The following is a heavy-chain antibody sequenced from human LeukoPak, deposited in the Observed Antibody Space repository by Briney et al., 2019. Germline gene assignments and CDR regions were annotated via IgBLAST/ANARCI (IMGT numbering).Heavy chain of an antibody. CDR3: ARRVGGYDSRGVDWLDP. CDR2: INPNSGGT. Sequence: ASVKVSCKASGYTFTDYYIHWVRQAPGQGLEWMGWINPNSGGTNYAQKFQGRVTMTRDTSISTAYMELSRLRSDDTAVYYCARRVGGYDSRGVDWLDPWGQGTLVTVSS. J-gene: IGHJ5*02. CDR1: GYTFTDYY. D-gene: IGHD5-12*01. V-gene: IGHV1-2*02.